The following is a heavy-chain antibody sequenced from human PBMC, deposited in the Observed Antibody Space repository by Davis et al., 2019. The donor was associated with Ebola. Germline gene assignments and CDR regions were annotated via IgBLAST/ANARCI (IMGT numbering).Heavy chain of an antibody. CDR3: ARGSTTVTTDEYYYYYYGMDV. D-gene: IGHD4-17*01. CDR2: ISYDGSNK. J-gene: IGHJ6*02. CDR1: GFTFSSYA. V-gene: IGHV3-30-3*01. Sequence: GESLKISCAASGFTFSSYAMHWVRQAPGKGLEWVAVISYDGSNKYYADSVKGRFTISRDNSKNTLYLQMNSLRAEDTAVYYCARGSTTVTTDEYYYYYYGMDVWGQGTTVTVSS.